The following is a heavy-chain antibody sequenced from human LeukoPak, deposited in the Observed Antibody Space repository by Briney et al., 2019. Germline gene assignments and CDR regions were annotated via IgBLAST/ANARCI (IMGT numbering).Heavy chain of an antibody. Sequence: PGGSLKLSCAASGFSFSGSAIHWVRQASGKGLEWVGRIRSKVNSYATTYAESVRGRFTISRDDSKNTAYLQMNSLRAEDTAVYYCVGFGESTEFDPWGQGTLVTVSS. D-gene: IGHD3-10*01. CDR1: GFSFSGSA. CDR2: IRSKVNSYAT. J-gene: IGHJ5*02. CDR3: VGFGESTEFDP. V-gene: IGHV3-73*01.